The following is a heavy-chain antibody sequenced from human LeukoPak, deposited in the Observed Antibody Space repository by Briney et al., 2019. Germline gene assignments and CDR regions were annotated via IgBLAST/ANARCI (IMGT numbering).Heavy chain of an antibody. V-gene: IGHV3-30*04. CDR1: GFTFSSYA. Sequence: PGRSLRLSCAASGFTFSSYAMHWVRQAPGKGLEWVAVISYDGSNKYYADSVKGRFTISRDNSKNTLYLQMNSLRAEDTAVYYCARVQWAFGIWGQGTMVTVSS. J-gene: IGHJ3*02. D-gene: IGHD6-19*01. CDR3: ARVQWAFGI. CDR2: ISYDGSNK.